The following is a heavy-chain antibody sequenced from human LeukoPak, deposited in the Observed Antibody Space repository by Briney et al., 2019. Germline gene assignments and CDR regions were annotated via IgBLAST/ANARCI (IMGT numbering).Heavy chain of an antibody. CDR1: GGSISSSIYY. CDR2: IYYTGST. Sequence: SETLSLTCTVSGGSISSSIYYWGWIRQPPGKGLEWIATIYYTGSTYYNPSLKSRVIISVDTSKNQFSLKLSSVTAADTAVYYCARDSRYRSGGSCPFHYYYYGMDVWGQGTTVTVSS. CDR3: ARDSRYRSGGSCPFHYYYYGMDV. V-gene: IGHV4-39*02. D-gene: IGHD2-15*01. J-gene: IGHJ6*02.